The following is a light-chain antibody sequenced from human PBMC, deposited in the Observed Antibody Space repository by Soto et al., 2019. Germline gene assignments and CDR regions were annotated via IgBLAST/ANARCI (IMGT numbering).Light chain of an antibody. CDR2: DAS. Sequence: DFQMTQSPSSLSASVGDRVTITCRATQAIKNFLNWYQQKPGRAPKLLISDASTLQRGVPSRFRGSRSGTHVTFVLISLQPEDVGTYYCQQSDSLPLTFGQGTRLDIK. CDR3: QQSDSLPLT. J-gene: IGKJ5*01. CDR1: QAIKNF. V-gene: IGKV1-33*01.